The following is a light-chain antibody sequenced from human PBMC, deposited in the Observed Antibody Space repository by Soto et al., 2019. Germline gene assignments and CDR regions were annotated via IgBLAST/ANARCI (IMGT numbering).Light chain of an antibody. Sequence: QAVLTQPASVSWSPGQSITISCTGTSSDVGSYNLVSWYQQHPGKAPKLLIYEVSKRPSGVSNRFSGSKSGNTASLALSGLQAEDEADYYCCSYAGSRTPNYVFGTGTKVTVL. CDR1: SSDVGSYNL. J-gene: IGLJ1*01. CDR2: EVS. CDR3: CSYAGSRTPNYV. V-gene: IGLV2-23*02.